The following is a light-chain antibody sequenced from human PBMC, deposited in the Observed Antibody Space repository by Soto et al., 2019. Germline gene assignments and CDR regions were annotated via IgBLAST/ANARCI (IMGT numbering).Light chain of an antibody. CDR1: QSISSW. Sequence: DIQMTQSPSTLSASVGDRVTITCRASQSISSWLAWYQQKPGKAPKLLTYKASTLESGVPSRFSGSGSGTEFTLTISSLQPDDFATYYCQQYNSDSQTFGQGTKVDIK. CDR2: KAS. CDR3: QQYNSDSQT. J-gene: IGKJ1*01. V-gene: IGKV1-5*03.